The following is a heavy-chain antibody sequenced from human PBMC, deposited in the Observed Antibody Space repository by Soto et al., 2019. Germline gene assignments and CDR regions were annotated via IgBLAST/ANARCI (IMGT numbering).Heavy chain of an antibody. D-gene: IGHD3-22*01. J-gene: IGHJ4*02. CDR3: ARVGRLLREADS. CDR1: GGSISGFY. Sequence: QVQLQESGPGLLKSSETLSLTCTVSGGSISGFYWSWIRQPPGNGLEWLGYIYYTGSTNYNPSRKSRVTISLDTSSNQFALKLTSVTAADTAVYYCARVGRLLREADSWGQGTLVTVSS. V-gene: IGHV4-59*01. CDR2: IYYTGST.